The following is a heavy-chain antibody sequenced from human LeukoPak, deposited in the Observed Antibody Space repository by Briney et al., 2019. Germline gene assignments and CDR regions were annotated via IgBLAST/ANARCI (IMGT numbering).Heavy chain of an antibody. D-gene: IGHD6-19*01. Sequence: GGSLRLSCAASGFTFSSYWMTWVRQAPGKGLEWVANIKQDGSERNYADSVKGRFTISRDNAKNSLYLQMNTLRDEDTAVYYCATGAGCGYWGQGTLVTVSS. CDR1: GFTFSSYW. CDR3: ATGAGCGY. V-gene: IGHV3-7*03. J-gene: IGHJ4*02. CDR2: IKQDGSER.